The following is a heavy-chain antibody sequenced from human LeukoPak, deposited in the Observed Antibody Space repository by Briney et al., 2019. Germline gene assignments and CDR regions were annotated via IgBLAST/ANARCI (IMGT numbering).Heavy chain of an antibody. CDR2: IRRDGSET. J-gene: IGHJ6*04. CDR3: AELGITMIGGV. D-gene: IGHD3-10*02. Sequence: PGGSLRLSCAASGFTFSNYWMNWVRRAPGKGLEWVANIRRDGSETHYVDSVKGRFTISRDNSKNTLYLQMNSLRAEDTAVYYCAELGITMIGGVWGKGTTVTISS. V-gene: IGHV3-7*01. CDR1: GFTFSNYW.